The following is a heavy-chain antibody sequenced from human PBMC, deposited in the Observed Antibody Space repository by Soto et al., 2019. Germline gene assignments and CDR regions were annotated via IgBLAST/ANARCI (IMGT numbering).Heavy chain of an antibody. J-gene: IGHJ6*02. V-gene: IGHV6-1*01. CDR1: GDSVSSNSAA. CDR2: TYYRSKWYN. CDR3: ARDSPTIAVVGTRRNYYYGMYV. D-gene: IGHD6-19*01. Sequence: PSQTLSLTCAISGDSVSSNSAAWNWIRQSPSRGLEWLGRTYYRSKWYNDYAVSVKSRITINPDTSKNQFSLQLNSVTPEDTAVYYCARDSPTIAVVGTRRNYYYGMYVWGQGTTVTVSS.